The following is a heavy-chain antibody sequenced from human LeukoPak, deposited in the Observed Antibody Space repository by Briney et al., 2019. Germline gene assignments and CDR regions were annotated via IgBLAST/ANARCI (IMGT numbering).Heavy chain of an antibody. CDR2: IIPIFGTA. Sequence: GASVNVSCKASGGTFSSYAISWVRQAPGQGLEWMGGIIPIFGTANYAQKFQGRVTITADESTSTAYMELSSLRSEDTAVYYCARGGGILTGYYNYYFDYWGQGTLVTVSS. V-gene: IGHV1-69*13. CDR3: ARGGGILTGYYNYYFDY. J-gene: IGHJ4*02. CDR1: GGTFSSYA. D-gene: IGHD3-9*01.